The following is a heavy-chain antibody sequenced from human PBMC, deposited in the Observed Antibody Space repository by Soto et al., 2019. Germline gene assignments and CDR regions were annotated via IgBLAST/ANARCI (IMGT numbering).Heavy chain of an antibody. V-gene: IGHV3-74*01. CDR3: GRGGWCSGHNGPFDY. D-gene: IGHD2-15*01. CDR1: GFTFSAYW. Sequence: EVHLVESGGGLVHPGGSLRLSCAASGFTFSAYWMHWVRQAPGKGLVWVSHINSDGSATSYADSVKGRFTISRDNAKNTVYLQLSSLRAEDTAVYYCGRGGWCSGHNGPFDYWGQGTPVPVSS. CDR2: INSDGSAT. J-gene: IGHJ4*02.